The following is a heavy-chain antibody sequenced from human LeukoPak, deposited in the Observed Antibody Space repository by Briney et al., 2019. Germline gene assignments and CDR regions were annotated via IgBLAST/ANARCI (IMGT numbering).Heavy chain of an antibody. J-gene: IGHJ6*02. CDR3: ARGSGVGATYYYYGMDA. CDR2: INPSGDTT. Sequence: GASVKVSCKASGYTFTSYYLHWVRQAPGQGLEWMGIINPSGDTTSYAQKFQGTVTMTRDTSTSTVFMELSSLRSEDTAVYYCARGSGVGATYYYYGMDAWGQGTTVTVSS. D-gene: IGHD1-26*01. V-gene: IGHV1-46*01. CDR1: GYTFTSYY.